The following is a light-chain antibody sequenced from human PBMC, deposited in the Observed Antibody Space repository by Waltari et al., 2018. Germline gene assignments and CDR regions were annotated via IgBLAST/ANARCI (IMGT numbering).Light chain of an antibody. CDR2: KAS. CDR3: LQYNSYSWT. Sequence: DIQMTLSPSTLSASVGDRVTIACRASQSISGWLAWYQQKPGKAPNLLISKASSLQTGVPSRFNGSGSGTEFTLTINTLQPDDFTTYHCLQYNSYSWTFGQGTKVEIK. V-gene: IGKV1-5*03. CDR1: QSISGW. J-gene: IGKJ1*01.